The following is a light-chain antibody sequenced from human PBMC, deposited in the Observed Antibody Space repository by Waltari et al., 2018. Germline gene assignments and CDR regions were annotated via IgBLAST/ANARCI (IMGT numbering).Light chain of an antibody. J-gene: IGLJ2*01. Sequence: QSALTQPASVSGSPGQSITIPCTGTSSDVGGYNYVSWHQHHPGKAPKILTFNVSKRPAGVSTRFSGSKAGNTACLTISGLQAEDGAAYYCASYTTSGTYVLFGGGTTLTVL. CDR2: NVS. CDR3: ASYTTSGTYVL. CDR1: SSDVGGYNY. V-gene: IGLV2-14*03.